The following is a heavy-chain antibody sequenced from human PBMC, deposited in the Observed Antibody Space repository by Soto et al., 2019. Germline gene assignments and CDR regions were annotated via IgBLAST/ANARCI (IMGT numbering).Heavy chain of an antibody. V-gene: IGHV2-5*02. Sequence: QITLKESGPTLVKPTQTLTLTCTFSGFSLSTNGVGVGWIRQPPGKALEWLALIYWDDDKRYSPSLKSRLTSPKDTSKHRVVLTITNMDPVDTATYYCAHSPRITMYAYWGQGTLVTVSS. CDR2: IYWDDDK. D-gene: IGHD3-10*02. CDR1: GFSLSTNGVG. CDR3: AHSPRITMYAY. J-gene: IGHJ4*02.